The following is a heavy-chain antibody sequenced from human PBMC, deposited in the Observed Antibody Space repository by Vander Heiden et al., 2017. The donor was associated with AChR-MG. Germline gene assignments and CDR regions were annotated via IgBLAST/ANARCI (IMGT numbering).Heavy chain of an antibody. CDR1: GYTFTSYG. J-gene: IGHJ5*02. CDR3: ARALSGGYCSSTSCYYWFDP. Sequence: QVQLVQSGAEVKKPGASVKVSCKASGYTFTSYGISWVRQAPGQGLEWMGWISAYNGNTNYAQKLQGRVTMTTDTSTSTAYMELRSLRSDDTAVYYCARALSGGYCSSTSCYYWFDPWGQGTLVTVSS. CDR2: ISAYNGNT. V-gene: IGHV1-18*01. D-gene: IGHD2-2*01.